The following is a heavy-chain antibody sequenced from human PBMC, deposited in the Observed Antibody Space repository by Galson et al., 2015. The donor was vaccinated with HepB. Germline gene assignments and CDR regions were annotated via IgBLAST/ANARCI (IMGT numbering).Heavy chain of an antibody. J-gene: IGHJ4*02. Sequence: SVKVSCKASGYTFTSYGISWVRQAPGQGLEWMGWISAYNGNTNYAQKLQGRVTVTTDTSTSTAYMELRSLRSDDTAVYYCARGRVSNYYDSSGYSDYWGQGTLVTVSS. CDR1: GYTFTSYG. CDR3: ARGRVSNYYDSSGYSDY. CDR2: ISAYNGNT. V-gene: IGHV1-18*01. D-gene: IGHD3-22*01.